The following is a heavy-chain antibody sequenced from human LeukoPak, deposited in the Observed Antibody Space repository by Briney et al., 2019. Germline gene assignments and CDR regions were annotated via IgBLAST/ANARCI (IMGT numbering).Heavy chain of an antibody. V-gene: IGHV3-48*01. CDR3: ARVRSGWCHDY. Sequence: GGSLGLSCAASGFTFSSYSMNWVRQAPGKGLEWVSYITTSSSAIYYADSVKGRFTISRDNAKNSLYLQMNSLRAEDTAVYYCARVRSGWCHDYWGQGTLVTVSS. D-gene: IGHD6-19*01. J-gene: IGHJ4*02. CDR1: GFTFSSYS. CDR2: ITTSSSAI.